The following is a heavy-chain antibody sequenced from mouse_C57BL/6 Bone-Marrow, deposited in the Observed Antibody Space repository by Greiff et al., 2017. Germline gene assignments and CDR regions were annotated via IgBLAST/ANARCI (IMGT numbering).Heavy chain of an antibody. CDR3: GRRDGSLAY. CDR2: IRNKANGHTT. CDR1: GFTFTDYY. J-gene: IGHJ3*01. V-gene: IGHV7-3*01. Sequence: EVQRVESGGGLVQPGGSLSLSCAASGFTFTDYYMSWVRQPPGKALEWLGFIRNKANGHTTEYSASVKGRFTISRANSHIFLYLQIYALRAEDNATYYCGRRDGSLAYWGRETLVTVSA. D-gene: IGHD1-1*01.